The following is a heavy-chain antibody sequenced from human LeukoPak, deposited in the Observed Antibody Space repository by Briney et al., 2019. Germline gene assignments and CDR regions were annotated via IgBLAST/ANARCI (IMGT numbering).Heavy chain of an antibody. CDR1: GYSFTSYW. Sequence: GESLKISCKGSGYSFTSYWIGWVRQMPGKGLEWMGIIYPGDSDTRYSPSFQGQVTISADKSISTAYLQWSSLKASDTAMYYCARSRGESGSYPYYFDYWGQGTLVTVSS. J-gene: IGHJ4*02. CDR2: IYPGDSDT. D-gene: IGHD1-26*01. CDR3: ARSRGESGSYPYYFDY. V-gene: IGHV5-51*01.